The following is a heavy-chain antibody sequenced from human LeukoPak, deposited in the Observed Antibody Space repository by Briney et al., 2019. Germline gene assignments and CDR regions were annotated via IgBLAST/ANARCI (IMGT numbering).Heavy chain of an antibody. CDR2: IYHSGSS. V-gene: IGHV4-39*01. D-gene: IGHD5-12*01. CDR1: GSAISSSSYY. J-gene: IGHJ4*02. CDR3: ATTSGYA. Sequence: SETRSLTCTVSGSAISSSSYYWGWIRQPPGKGLEWIGSIYHSGSSYYTPSLKSRVTISVDTSKNQFSLKLSSVTAADTAVYYCATTSGYAWGQGTLVTVSS.